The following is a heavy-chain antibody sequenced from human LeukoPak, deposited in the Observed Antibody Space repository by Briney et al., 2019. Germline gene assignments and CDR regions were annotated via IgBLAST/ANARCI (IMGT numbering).Heavy chain of an antibody. CDR2: ISGSSRTI. CDR1: GLTISDYY. Sequence: PGGSLRLSCTASGLTISDYYMTWVRQAPGKGPEWISYISGSSRTIYYADSVKGRFTISRDNSKNTLYLQMNSLRAEDTAVYYCAKHSSGWPLTVDYWGQGTLVTVSS. CDR3: AKHSSGWPLTVDY. D-gene: IGHD6-19*01. V-gene: IGHV3-11*01. J-gene: IGHJ4*02.